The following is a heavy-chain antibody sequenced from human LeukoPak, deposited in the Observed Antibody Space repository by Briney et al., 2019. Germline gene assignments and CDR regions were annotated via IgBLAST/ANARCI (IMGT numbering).Heavy chain of an antibody. CDR3: ARSHEYCSGGSCYPLTFDY. CDR1: GGSISSSSYY. Sequence: SETLSLTCTVSGGSISSSSYYWGWIRQPPGKGLEWIGSIHYSGSTYYNPSLKSRVTISVDTSKNQFSLKLSSVTAADTAVYYCARSHEYCSGGSCYPLTFDYWGQGTLVTVSS. J-gene: IGHJ4*02. D-gene: IGHD2-15*01. V-gene: IGHV4-39*07. CDR2: IHYSGST.